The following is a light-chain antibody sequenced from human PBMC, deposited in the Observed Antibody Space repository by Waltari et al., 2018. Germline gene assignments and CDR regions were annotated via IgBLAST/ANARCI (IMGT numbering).Light chain of an antibody. J-gene: IGKJ3*01. CDR2: GTS. V-gene: IGKV1-12*01. CDR3: QQAKSFPMT. CDR1: QGIGNR. Sequence: DIQMTQSPSSVSASIGDRVTITCRASQGIGNRLAWYQQKPGKAPNLLIYGTSSLETGVPSRFSGSGSGTEFTLTISSLQPEDFATYYCQQAKSFPMTFGHGTKVDIK.